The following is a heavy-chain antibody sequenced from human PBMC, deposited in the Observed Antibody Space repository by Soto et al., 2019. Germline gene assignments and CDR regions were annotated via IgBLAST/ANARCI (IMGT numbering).Heavy chain of an antibody. Sequence: ASVKVSCKASGYTFTGYYMHWVRQAPGQGLEWMGWINPNSGGTNYAQKFQGWVTMTRDTSISTAYMELSRLRSDDTAVYYCAREGSDTAMGFDYWGQGTLVTVSS. V-gene: IGHV1-2*04. CDR1: GYTFTGYY. CDR2: INPNSGGT. J-gene: IGHJ4*02. D-gene: IGHD5-18*01. CDR3: AREGSDTAMGFDY.